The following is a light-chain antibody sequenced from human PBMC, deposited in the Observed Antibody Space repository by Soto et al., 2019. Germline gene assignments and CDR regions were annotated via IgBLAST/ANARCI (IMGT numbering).Light chain of an antibody. Sequence: QSVLTQPPSASGTPGQRVTISCSGSSSNIGSNTVNWYQQLPGSAPKLLIYSNNQRPSGVPVRFSGSKSGTSASLAIIGLQSEDEADYYCAAWDDSLNGYVFGTGTKVTVL. CDR1: SSNIGSNT. J-gene: IGLJ1*01. CDR2: SNN. V-gene: IGLV1-44*01. CDR3: AAWDDSLNGYV.